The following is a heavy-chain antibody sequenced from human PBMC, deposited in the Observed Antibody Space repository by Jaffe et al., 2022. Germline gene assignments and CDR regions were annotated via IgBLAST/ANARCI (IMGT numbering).Heavy chain of an antibody. Sequence: EVQLVQSGAEVKKPGESLKISCKGSGYSFTSYWIGWVRQMPGKGLEWMGIIYPGDSDTRYSPSFQGQVTISADKSISTAYLQWSSLKASDTAMYYCVRQTDTAMVADHFDYWGQGTLVTVSS. CDR1: GYSFTSYW. CDR3: VRQTDTAMVADHFDY. CDR2: IYPGDSDT. J-gene: IGHJ4*02. V-gene: IGHV5-51*01. D-gene: IGHD5-18*01.